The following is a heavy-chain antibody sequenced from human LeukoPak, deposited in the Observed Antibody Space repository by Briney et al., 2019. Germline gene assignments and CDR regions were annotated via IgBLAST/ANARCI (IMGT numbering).Heavy chain of an antibody. J-gene: IGHJ4*02. D-gene: IGHD2-8*01. CDR1: GYSFTNYW. CDR3: ARHLYDVSSYPDY. CDR2: IYPDDSDT. Sequence: GESLKISCKASGYSFTNYWIGWVRQMPGKGLEWMGVIYPDDSDTKYSPSFKGQVIISADKSISTAYLQWSSLKASDTAIYYCARHLYDVSSYPDYWGQGTLVTVSS. V-gene: IGHV5-51*01.